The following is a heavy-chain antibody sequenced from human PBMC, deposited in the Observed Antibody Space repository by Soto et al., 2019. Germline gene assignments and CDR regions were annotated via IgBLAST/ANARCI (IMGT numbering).Heavy chain of an antibody. CDR1: GFSLSTSGVG. CDR3: AHNPETSLVWDY. Sequence: QITLKESGPTLVKPTQTLTLTCTFSGFSLSTSGVGVGWIRQPPGKALEWLALIYWDDDKRYSSSLKSRLTITKDTSKSQVVLTMTNMDPVDTAKYFCAHNPETSLVWDYWGQGTLDTDSS. J-gene: IGHJ4*02. CDR2: IYWDDDK. D-gene: IGHD5-18*01. V-gene: IGHV2-5*02.